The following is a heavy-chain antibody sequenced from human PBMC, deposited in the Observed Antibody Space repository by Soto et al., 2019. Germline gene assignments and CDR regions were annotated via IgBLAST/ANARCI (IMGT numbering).Heavy chain of an antibody. J-gene: IGHJ3*02. D-gene: IGHD3-10*01. CDR1: GYSFTSYW. CDR2: IYPGDSDT. CDR3: ATDQTNRVRGVMPHDAFDI. Sequence: GESLKISCKGSGYSFTSYWIGWVRQMPGKGLEWMGIIYPGDSDTRYSPSFQGHVTISADKSISTAYLQWSSLKASDTAMYYCATDQTNRVRGVMPHDAFDIWGQGTMVTVSS. V-gene: IGHV5-51*01.